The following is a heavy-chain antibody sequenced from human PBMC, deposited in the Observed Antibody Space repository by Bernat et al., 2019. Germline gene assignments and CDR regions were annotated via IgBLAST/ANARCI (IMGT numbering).Heavy chain of an antibody. V-gene: IGHV3-9*01. CDR2: ISWNSGSI. Sequence: EVQLVESGGGLVQPGRSLRLSCAASGCTFDDYAMHWVRQAPGKGLEWVSGISWNSGSIGYADSVKGRFTISRDHAKNSLYLQMNSLRAEDTALYYCAKDIRGDGYTWLGLFDYWGQGTLVTVSS. CDR3: AKDIRGDGYTWLGLFDY. J-gene: IGHJ4*02. CDR1: GCTFDDYA. D-gene: IGHD5-24*01.